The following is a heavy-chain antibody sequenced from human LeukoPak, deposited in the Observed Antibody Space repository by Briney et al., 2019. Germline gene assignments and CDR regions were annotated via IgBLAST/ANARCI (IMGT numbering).Heavy chain of an antibody. Sequence: GSSVKVSCKASGGTFTYYALTWXXRAPGXGLXWXXXXXXXXXXTNFPQXFQGRVTXTXDESRSTAYMEQRSLRAEDTAXXYCARGPLKQQLVXADPHYSYYMDVWGNGTAVTVSS. J-gene: IGHJ6*03. D-gene: IGHD6-13*01. CDR1: GGTFTYYA. CDR2: XXXXXXXT. CDR3: ARGPLKQQLVXADPHYSYYMDV. V-gene: IGHV1-69*01.